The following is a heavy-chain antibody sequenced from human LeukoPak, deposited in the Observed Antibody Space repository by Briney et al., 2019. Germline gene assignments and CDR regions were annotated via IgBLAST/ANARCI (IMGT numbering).Heavy chain of an antibody. V-gene: IGHV3-64D*09. Sequence: SGGSLRLSCSASGFTFNSYAMHCVRQAPGKGLEYVSAISSNGVSTYYADSVKGRFTISRDNSKNTLYLQMSSLRAEDTAVYYAVAGMFDNWGQGTLVTVSS. D-gene: IGHD6-19*01. J-gene: IGHJ4*02. CDR2: ISSNGVST. CDR1: GFTFNSYA. CDR3: VAGMFDN.